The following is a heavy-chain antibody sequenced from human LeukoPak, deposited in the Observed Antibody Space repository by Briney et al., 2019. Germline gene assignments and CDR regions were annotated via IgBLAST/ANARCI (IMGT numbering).Heavy chain of an antibody. CDR3: ARDRFSSSWLYYFDY. J-gene: IGHJ4*02. V-gene: IGHV3-7*03. CDR1: GFSFSNYW. D-gene: IGHD6-13*01. Sequence: GGSLRLSCAASGFSFSNYWMSWVRQAPGKGLEWAANIKQDGSKKNYVDSVKGRFTISRDNAKNSLYLQMDSLRAEDTAVYYCARDRFSSSWLYYFDYWGQGTLVTVSS. CDR2: IKQDGSKK.